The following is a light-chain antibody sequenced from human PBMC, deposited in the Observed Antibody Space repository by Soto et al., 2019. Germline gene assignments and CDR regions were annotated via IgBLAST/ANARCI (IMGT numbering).Light chain of an antibody. Sequence: PGTLSLSPGERATLSCRASQSVSSNLAWYQQKPGLAPRLLIYGASTRATGIPARFSGSGSGTEFTLTISSLQSEDFAVYYCQQREHWPPITFGQGTRLEIK. V-gene: IGKV3-15*01. J-gene: IGKJ5*01. CDR1: QSVSSN. CDR2: GAS. CDR3: QQREHWPPIT.